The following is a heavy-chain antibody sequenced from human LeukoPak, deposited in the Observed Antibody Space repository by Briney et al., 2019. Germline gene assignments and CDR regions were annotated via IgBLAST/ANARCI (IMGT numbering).Heavy chain of an antibody. J-gene: IGHJ5*02. CDR2: IYPRDSQI. CDR3: ARHTKRPQAGWFDP. CDR1: GYNFTTYW. Sequence: KTGESLKISCKASGYNFTTYWIGWVRQMPGKGLEYMGIIYPRDSQIRYSPSFQGQVTISADKSIGTAYLQWTSLKASDTAIYYCARHTKRPQAGWFDPWGQGTLVTVSS. V-gene: IGHV5-51*01. D-gene: IGHD6-25*01.